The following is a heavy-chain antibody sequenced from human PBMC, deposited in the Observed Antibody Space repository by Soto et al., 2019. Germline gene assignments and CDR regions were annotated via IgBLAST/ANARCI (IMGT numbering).Heavy chain of an antibody. D-gene: IGHD3-10*01. CDR1: GGSISSGGYY. V-gene: IGHV4-31*03. CDR3: ARVFGELWAKQHEPNWFDP. J-gene: IGHJ5*02. CDR2: IYYSGST. Sequence: SETLSLTCTVSGGSISSGGYYWSWIRQHPGKGLEWIGYIYYSGSTYYNPSLKSRVTISVDTSKNQFSLKLSSVTAADTAVYYCARVFGELWAKQHEPNWFDPWGQGTLVTVSS.